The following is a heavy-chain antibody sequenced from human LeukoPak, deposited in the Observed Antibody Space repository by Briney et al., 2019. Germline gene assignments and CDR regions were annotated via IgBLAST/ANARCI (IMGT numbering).Heavy chain of an antibody. J-gene: IGHJ4*02. D-gene: IGHD1-26*01. CDR2: ISSNGAKT. CDR1: GFILSDYA. V-gene: IGHV3-64*02. CDR3: ARGRGGSYDS. Sequence: GGSLRLSCAASGFILSDYAIHWVRQGPGKGLEYVAAISSNGAKTFYAEPVKGRFTISRDNSDNTVDLQMDSLRVEDMGVYYCARGRGGSYDSWGQGILVTVSS.